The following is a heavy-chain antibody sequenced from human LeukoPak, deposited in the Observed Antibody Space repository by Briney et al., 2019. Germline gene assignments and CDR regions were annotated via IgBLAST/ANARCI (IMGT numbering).Heavy chain of an antibody. J-gene: IGHJ6*04. CDR2: ISYDGSNK. D-gene: IGHD3-10*01. V-gene: IGHV3-30*18. CDR3: TNYGFGESDYYYYGMDV. Sequence: GRSLRLSCAASGLTFSSYGMHCVRQAPGKGREWGAVISYDGSNKYYADSVKGRFTISRDNSKNTQYMQMNSLRAEGTAVYYCTNYGFGESDYYYYGMDVWGKGTTVTVSS. CDR1: GLTFSSYG.